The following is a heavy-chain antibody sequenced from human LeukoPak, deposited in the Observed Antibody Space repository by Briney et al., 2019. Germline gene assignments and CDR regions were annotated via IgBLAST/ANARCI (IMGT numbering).Heavy chain of an antibody. CDR3: GTVFEY. V-gene: IGHV3-74*01. J-gene: IGHJ4*02. Sequence: GGSLRLSCAASGFTFSSYGMSWVRQAPGKGLEWVSRINNDGTGTSYADSVKGRFTMSRDNAKNTVYLQMNSLRVEDTAVYYCGTVFEYWGQGILVTVSS. CDR1: GFTFSSYG. D-gene: IGHD3/OR15-3a*01. CDR2: INNDGTGT.